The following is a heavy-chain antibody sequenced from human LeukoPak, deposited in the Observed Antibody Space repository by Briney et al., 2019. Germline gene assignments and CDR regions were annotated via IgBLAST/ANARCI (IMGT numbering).Heavy chain of an antibody. J-gene: IGHJ4*02. CDR2: VYYSGST. V-gene: IGHV4-39*01. CDR1: GGSISSSSYS. Sequence: SETLSLTCTVSGGSISSSSYSWGWIRQPPGKGLEWIGSVYYSGSTYYNPSLKSRVTISVDTSKNQFSLKLSSVTAADTAVYYCARIYYGLGVYFDYWGQGTLVTVSS. D-gene: IGHD3-10*01. CDR3: ARIYYGLGVYFDY.